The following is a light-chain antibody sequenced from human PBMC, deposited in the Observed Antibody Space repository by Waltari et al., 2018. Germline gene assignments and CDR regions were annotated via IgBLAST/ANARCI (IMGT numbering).Light chain of an antibody. V-gene: IGKV3-15*01. Sequence: EILMTQSPGTLSVSPGERATLSCGASQSVSSDLAWYQQKPGQAPRLLIYEASTRATGIPDRFSGRGSGTEFTLTISSLQPEDFGLYYCQQYNNWPPLTFGGGTKVEIK. J-gene: IGKJ4*01. CDR2: EAS. CDR3: QQYNNWPPLT. CDR1: QSVSSD.